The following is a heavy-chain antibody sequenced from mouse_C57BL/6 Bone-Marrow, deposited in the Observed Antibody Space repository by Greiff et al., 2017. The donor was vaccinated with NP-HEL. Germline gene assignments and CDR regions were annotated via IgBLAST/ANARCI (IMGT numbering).Heavy chain of an antibody. CDR3: ARERGHDFDY. V-gene: IGHV1-55*01. D-gene: IGHD6-1*01. Sequence: QVQLQQSGADLVKPGASVKLSCKASGYTFTGYWITWVQQRPGQGLEWIGYICPGSGSTNYNEKFKSKATLTRDTSSNTFYLQISSLTSEDTAVYYCARERGHDFDYGGQGTTLTVSS. CDR2: ICPGSGST. J-gene: IGHJ2*01. CDR1: GYTFTGYW.